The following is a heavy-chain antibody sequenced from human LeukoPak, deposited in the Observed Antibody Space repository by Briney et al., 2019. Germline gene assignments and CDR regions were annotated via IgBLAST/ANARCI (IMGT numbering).Heavy chain of an antibody. CDR2: IYYSGST. V-gene: IGHV4-39*01. D-gene: IGHD3-22*01. CDR1: GGSISRSNYY. CDR3: ARHVNQNYHDSSGYSNYFEC. J-gene: IGHJ4*02. Sequence: SETLSLTCAVSGGSISRSNYYWGWIRQPPGKGLEWIGSIYYSGSTYYNPSLKSRVTISVDTSKNQFSLKLSSVTAADTAVYYCARHVNQNYHDSSGYSNYFECWGQGTQVTVSS.